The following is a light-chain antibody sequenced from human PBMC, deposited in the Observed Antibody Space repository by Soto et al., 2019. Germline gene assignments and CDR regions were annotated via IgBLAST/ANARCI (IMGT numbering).Light chain of an antibody. CDR2: DAS. CDR1: QSISKW. CDR3: QQYSTFPRT. V-gene: IGKV1-5*01. Sequence: DIQMTQSPSTLSASLVYRVVITCLASQSISKWLAWYQQKPGRAPNFLIYDASTLESGVPSRFSGSGSGTEFTLTITNLQPDDFATFYCQQYSTFPRTFGQGTKVDIK. J-gene: IGKJ1*01.